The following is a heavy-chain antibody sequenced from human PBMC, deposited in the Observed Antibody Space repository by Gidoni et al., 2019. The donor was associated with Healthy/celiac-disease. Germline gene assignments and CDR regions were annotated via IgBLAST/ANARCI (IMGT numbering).Heavy chain of an antibody. J-gene: IGHJ4*02. D-gene: IGHD4-17*01. CDR2: ISSSSSTI. CDR3: ARDLYGDYFY. Sequence: EVQLVESGGGLVQPGGSLRLACAASGFTFSSDSMNWVRQAPGKGLEWVSYISSSSSTIYYADSVKGRFTISRDNAKNSLYLQMNSLRAEDTAVYYCARDLYGDYFYWGQGTLVTVSS. CDR1: GFTFSSDS. V-gene: IGHV3-48*01.